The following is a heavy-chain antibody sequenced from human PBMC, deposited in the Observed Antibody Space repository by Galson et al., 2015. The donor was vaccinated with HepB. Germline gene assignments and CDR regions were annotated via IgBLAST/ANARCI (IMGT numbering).Heavy chain of an antibody. Sequence: SLRLSCAASGFAFDSHAMSWVRQAPGRGLEWISGITGNGDSTFYADSVKGRFTVSKEDPNNMLYLQMNSQRAEEAGLYFCAKGYGLFDSWGQGILVTVSS. CDR2: ITGNGDST. J-gene: IGHJ5*01. V-gene: IGHV3-23*01. CDR3: AKGYGLFDS. D-gene: IGHD5-18*01. CDR1: GFAFDSHA.